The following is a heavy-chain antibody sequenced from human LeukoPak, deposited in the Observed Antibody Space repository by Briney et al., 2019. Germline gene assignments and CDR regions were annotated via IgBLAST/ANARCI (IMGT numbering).Heavy chain of an antibody. CDR2: ISSSSSTI. V-gene: IGHV3-48*01. D-gene: IGHD4-17*01. CDR1: GSTFSSYS. J-gene: IGHJ2*01. Sequence: PGGSLRLSCAASGSTFSSYSMNWVRQAPGKGLEWVSYISSSSSTIYYADSVKGRFTISRDNAKNSLYLQMNSLRAEDTAVYYCARTVTTYWYFDLWGRGTLVTVSS. CDR3: ARTVTTYWYFDL.